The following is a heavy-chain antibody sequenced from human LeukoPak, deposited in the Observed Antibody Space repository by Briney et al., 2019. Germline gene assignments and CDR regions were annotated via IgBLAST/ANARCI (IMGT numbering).Heavy chain of an antibody. CDR3: ARGHYDVLAASYKWTLDY. D-gene: IGHD3-9*01. Sequence: SGGSLRLSCAASGFTFNTFNMNWVRQAPGKGLEWVSSITSGGDYIYYADSVKGRFTTSRDNAKNSLSLQLNSLRVEDTAVYYCARGHYDVLAASYKWTLDYWGQGTLVTVSS. V-gene: IGHV3-21*01. CDR2: ITSGGDYI. J-gene: IGHJ4*02. CDR1: GFTFNTFN.